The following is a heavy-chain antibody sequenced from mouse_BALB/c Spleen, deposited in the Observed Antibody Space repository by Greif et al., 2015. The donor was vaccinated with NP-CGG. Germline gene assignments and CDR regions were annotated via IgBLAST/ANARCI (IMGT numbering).Heavy chain of an antibody. D-gene: IGHD2-3*01. Sequence: VQLVESGAELVKPGASVKLSCKASGYTFTSYWMHWVKQRPGQGLEWIGEINPSNGRTNYNEKFKSKATLTVDKSSSTAYMQLSSLTSEDSAVYYCAIYDGYYYYAMDYWRQGTSVTVSS. CDR1: GYTFTSYW. J-gene: IGHJ4*01. CDR2: INPSNGRT. CDR3: AIYDGYYYYAMDY. V-gene: IGHV1S81*02.